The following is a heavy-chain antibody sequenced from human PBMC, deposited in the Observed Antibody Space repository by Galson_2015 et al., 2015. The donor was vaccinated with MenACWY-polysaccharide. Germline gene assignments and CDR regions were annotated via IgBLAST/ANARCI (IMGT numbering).Heavy chain of an antibody. D-gene: IGHD2-15*01. J-gene: IGHJ4*02. CDR3: ARRGYCSGGSCYSREFDY. V-gene: IGHV5-51*01. CDR1: GYTFTTYW. CDR2: IYPGDSDT. Sequence: QSGAEVKKPGESLTISCKGSGYTFTTYWIAWVRQMPGKGLEWMGVIYPGDSDTRYSPSFQGQVTISADKSITTAYLQWSSLGASDTAMYYCARRGYCSGGSCYSREFDYWGQGTLVTVSS.